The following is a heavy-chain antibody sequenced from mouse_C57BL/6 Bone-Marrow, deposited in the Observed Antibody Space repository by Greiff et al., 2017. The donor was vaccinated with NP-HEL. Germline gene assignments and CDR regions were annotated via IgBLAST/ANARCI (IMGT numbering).Heavy chain of an antibody. CDR1: GYTFTSFG. CDR2: IYPRSGYT. CDR3: ARRGYDGYPGGY. D-gene: IGHD2-3*01. J-gene: IGHJ2*01. V-gene: IGHV1-81*01. Sequence: VQLQQSGAELARPGASVKLFRKASGYTFTSFGISWVKQRTGQGLEWVGEIYPRSGYTYYNEKFKGKATLTADKSSSTAYMELRSLTSEDSAVYFCARRGYDGYPGGYWGQGTTLTVSS.